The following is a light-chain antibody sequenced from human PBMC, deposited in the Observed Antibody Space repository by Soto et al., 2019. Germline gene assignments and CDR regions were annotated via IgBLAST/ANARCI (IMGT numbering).Light chain of an antibody. Sequence: DLQLTQSPSFLSASVGDRVTITCRASQGIRNYLAWYQQQPGKAPKVLIYAASTLQNGVPARFTGSGAGTEFTLTISSLQPEDCATYYCQQLSTYPQTFGQGTKLEIK. CDR1: QGIRNY. V-gene: IGKV1-9*01. J-gene: IGKJ2*01. CDR2: AAS. CDR3: QQLSTYPQT.